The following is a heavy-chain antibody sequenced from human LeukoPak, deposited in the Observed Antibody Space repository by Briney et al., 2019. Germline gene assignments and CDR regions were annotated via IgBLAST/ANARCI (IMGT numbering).Heavy chain of an antibody. J-gene: IGHJ2*01. CDR2: ISGSGGST. Sequence: GGSLRLSCAVSGFTFTSYAISWVRQAPGKGLEWVSAISGSGGSTYYADSVKGRFTISRDNSKNTLYLQMNSLRAEDTAVYYCAKDLTSRDYGDYGDWYFDLWGRGTLVTVSS. V-gene: IGHV3-23*01. CDR1: GFTFTSYA. CDR3: AKDLTSRDYGDYGDWYFDL. D-gene: IGHD4-17*01.